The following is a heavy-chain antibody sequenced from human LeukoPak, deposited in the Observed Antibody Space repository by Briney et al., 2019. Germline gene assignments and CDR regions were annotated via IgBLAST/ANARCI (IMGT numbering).Heavy chain of an antibody. CDR1: GFTFSSYA. Sequence: GGSLRLSCAASGFTFSSYAMSWVRQAPGKGLEWVSAISGSGGSTYYVDSVKGRFTISRDNSKNTLYLQMNSLRAEDTAVYYCEKGLAAIVRFDWFDPWGQGTLVTVSS. D-gene: IGHD2-2*02. J-gene: IGHJ5*02. CDR3: EKGLAAIVRFDWFDP. V-gene: IGHV3-23*01. CDR2: ISGSGGST.